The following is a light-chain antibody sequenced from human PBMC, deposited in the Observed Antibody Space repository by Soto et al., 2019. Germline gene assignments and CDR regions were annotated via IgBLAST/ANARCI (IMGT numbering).Light chain of an antibody. CDR2: GAS. J-gene: IGKJ2*01. Sequence: EIVLTQSPGTLSLSPGERATLSCRASQSVDSTNLAWYHQSPGQAPRLLIYGASTRATGIPDRFIGSGSGTDFTLTISRLEPEDFAVYYCQHQGTFGQGTKLEIK. CDR3: QHQGT. CDR1: QSVDSTN. V-gene: IGKV3-20*01.